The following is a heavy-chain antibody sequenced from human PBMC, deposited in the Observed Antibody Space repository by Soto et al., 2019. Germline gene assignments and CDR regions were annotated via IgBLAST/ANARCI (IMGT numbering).Heavy chain of an antibody. V-gene: IGHV1-3*01. CDR1: GYTFTSYA. CDR2: INAGNGNT. J-gene: IGHJ6*03. D-gene: IGHD3-10*01. Sequence: QVQLVQSGAEVKKPGASVKVSCKASGYTFTSYAMHWVRQAPGQSLEWMGWINAGNGNTKYSQTFQCRVTITRDTSASTAYIELSSLRSEDTAVYYCANEDGSWSHYYTDVWGKGTSVTDSS. CDR3: ANEDGSWSHYYTDV.